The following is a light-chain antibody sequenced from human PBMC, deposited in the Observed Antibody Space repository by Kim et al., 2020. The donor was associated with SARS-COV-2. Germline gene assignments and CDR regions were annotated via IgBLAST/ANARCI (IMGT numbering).Light chain of an antibody. V-gene: IGKV3-20*01. CDR2: AAS. CDR1: QSVSSNN. CDR3: QQYDSSPWT. J-gene: IGKJ1*01. Sequence: SPGERATLSCRASQSVSSNNLAWYQQKPGQTPRLLIYAASSRAAGIPDRFSGSGSGTDFTLTISRLEPEDFAMYYCQQYDSSPWTFGQGTKVDIK.